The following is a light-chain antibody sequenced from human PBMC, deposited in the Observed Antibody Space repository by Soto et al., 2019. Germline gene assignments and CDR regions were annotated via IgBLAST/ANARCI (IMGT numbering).Light chain of an antibody. CDR3: QVWDSTRDHVI. CDR1: NIGSKN. J-gene: IGLJ2*01. CDR2: DDR. Sequence: SYELTQPPSVSVAPGQTARITCEGNNIGSKNVHWYQQKPGQAPALVVYDDRGRPSGVPERLSGSNSGNTATLTISRVEAGDEAVYYCQVWDSTRDHVIFGGGTKLTVL. V-gene: IGLV3-21*02.